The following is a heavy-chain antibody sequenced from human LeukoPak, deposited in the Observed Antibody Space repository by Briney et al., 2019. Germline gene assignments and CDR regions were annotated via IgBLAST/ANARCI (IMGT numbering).Heavy chain of an antibody. J-gene: IGHJ4*02. CDR1: GFSFSSYS. Sequence: PGGSLRLSCAASGFSFSSYSMNWVRQAPAKGLEWVSYISSSSSTIYYADSVKGRFTISRDNAKNSVYLQMNSLRAEDTAVYYCARSFSGSYGCDYWGQGTLVTVSS. CDR2: ISSSSSTI. V-gene: IGHV3-48*01. D-gene: IGHD1-26*01. CDR3: ARSFSGSYGCDY.